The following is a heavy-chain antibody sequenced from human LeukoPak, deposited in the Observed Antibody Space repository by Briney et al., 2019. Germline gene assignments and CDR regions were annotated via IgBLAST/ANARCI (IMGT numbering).Heavy chain of an antibody. CDR3: ARSFSSSWGAFEI. D-gene: IGHD6-13*01. CDR2: VSSSSTYT. V-gene: IGHV3-11*03. CDR1: GFTFSDYY. J-gene: IGHJ3*02. Sequence: PGGSLRLSCAASGFTFSDYYMSWIRQAPGRGLEWLSYVSSSSTYTNYADSVKGRFTISRDNAENTLFLQMNGLRVEDTALYYCARSFSSSWGAFEIWGQGTMATVSS.